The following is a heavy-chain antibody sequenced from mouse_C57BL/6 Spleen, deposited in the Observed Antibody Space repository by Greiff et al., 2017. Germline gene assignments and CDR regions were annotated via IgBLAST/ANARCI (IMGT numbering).Heavy chain of an antibody. D-gene: IGHD3-2*02. CDR3: ARQDSSGYDY. J-gene: IGHJ2*01. CDR2: ISSGGSYT. Sequence: DVKLVESGGDLVKPGGSLKLSCAASGFTFSSYGMSWVRQTPDKRLEWVASISSGGSYTYYPDSVKGRFTISRDNAKNTLYLQRSSLKSEDTAMFYCARQDSSGYDYWGQGTTLTVSS. V-gene: IGHV5-6*02. CDR1: GFTFSSYG.